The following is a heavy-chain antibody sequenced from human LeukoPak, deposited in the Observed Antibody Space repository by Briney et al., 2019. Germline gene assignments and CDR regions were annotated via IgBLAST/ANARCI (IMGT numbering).Heavy chain of an antibody. D-gene: IGHD6-19*01. CDR3: AKGVAGTRYYYMDV. J-gene: IGHJ6*03. V-gene: IGHV3-30*18. CDR2: ISYDGSTK. CDR1: GFTFSTYG. Sequence: PGGSLRLSCTASGFTFSTYGMHWVRQAPGKGLEWVTLISYDGSTKYYSDSVKGRFTISRDNSKNTLYLQMNSLRADDTAVYYCAKGVAGTRYYYMDVWGKGTTVTVSS.